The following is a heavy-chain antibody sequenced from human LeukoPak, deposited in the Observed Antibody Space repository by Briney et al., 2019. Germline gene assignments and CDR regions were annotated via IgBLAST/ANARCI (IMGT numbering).Heavy chain of an antibody. Sequence: GGSLRLSCAASGFTFSSYSMNWVRQAPGKGLEWVSSISSDSRYIFYAEPVKGRFTISRDNAENSLYLQMNSLRVEDTAVYYCARFETVAAKPFEYWGQGTLVTVSS. D-gene: IGHD6-19*01. J-gene: IGHJ4*02. CDR2: ISSDSRYI. CDR3: ARFETVAAKPFEY. CDR1: GFTFSSYS. V-gene: IGHV3-21*01.